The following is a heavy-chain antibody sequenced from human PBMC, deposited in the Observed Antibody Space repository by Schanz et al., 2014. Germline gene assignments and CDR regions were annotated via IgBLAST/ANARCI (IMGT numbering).Heavy chain of an antibody. CDR1: GFTFSAYG. V-gene: IGHV3-33*06. CDR3: AKDPHRDYGGKPKTFDI. J-gene: IGHJ3*02. CDR2: IWFDGNNK. D-gene: IGHD4-17*01. Sequence: QVQLVESGGGVVQPGRSLRLSCAASGFTFSAYGMHWVRQAPGKGLEWVAVIWFDGNNKLYADSVKGRFTISRDNSKNTLYVQMSSLRAEDTALYYCAKDPHRDYGGKPKTFDIWGQGTMVTVSS.